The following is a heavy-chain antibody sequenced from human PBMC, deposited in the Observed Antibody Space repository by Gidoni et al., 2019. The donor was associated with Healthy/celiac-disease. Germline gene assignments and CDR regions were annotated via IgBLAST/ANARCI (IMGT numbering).Heavy chain of an antibody. CDR3: ARSPTMVRGVISY. D-gene: IGHD3-10*01. Sequence: QVQLVESGGGVVQPGRSLRLSCEASGFTFSSDAMHWVRQAPGKGLEWVAVISYDGSNKYYADSVKGRFTISRDNSKNTLYLQMNSLRAEDTAVYYCARSPTMVRGVISYWGQGTLVTVSS. CDR2: ISYDGSNK. V-gene: IGHV3-30-3*01. CDR1: GFTFSSDA. J-gene: IGHJ4*02.